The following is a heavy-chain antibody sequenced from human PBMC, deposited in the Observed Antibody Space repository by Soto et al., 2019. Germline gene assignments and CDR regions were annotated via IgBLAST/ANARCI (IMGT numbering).Heavy chain of an antibody. D-gene: IGHD3-22*01. CDR2: FDPEDGET. CDR3: TTGLSNGYYNFDY. Sequence: GASVKVSCKVSGYTLTELSMHWVRQAPGKGLEWMGGFDPEDGETIYAAPVKGRITISRDHSKDTLYLHMNSLKTEDTAVYYCTTGLSNGYYNFDYWGQGTPVTVSS. J-gene: IGHJ4*02. CDR1: GYTLTELS. V-gene: IGHV1-24*01.